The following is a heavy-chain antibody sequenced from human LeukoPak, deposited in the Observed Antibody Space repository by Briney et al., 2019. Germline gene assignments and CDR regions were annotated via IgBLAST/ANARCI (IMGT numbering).Heavy chain of an antibody. CDR2: INHSGST. V-gene: IGHV4-34*01. CDR1: GGSFSGYY. J-gene: IGHJ4*02. D-gene: IGHD6-19*01. CDR3: ARGARRLADDY. Sequence: SETLSLTSAVYGGSFSGYYWSWIRQPPGKGLEWIGEINHSGSTNYNPSLKSRVTISVDTSKNQFSLKLSSVTAADTAVYYCARGARRLADDYWGQGTLVTVSS.